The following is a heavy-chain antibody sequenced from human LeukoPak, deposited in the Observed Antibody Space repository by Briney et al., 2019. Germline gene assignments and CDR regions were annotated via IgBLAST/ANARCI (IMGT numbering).Heavy chain of an antibody. Sequence: SGTLSLTCAVSGGSISTNNWWGWVRQPPGKGVEWIGEIYHNGNTNYNPSLKSRLTISVDKSKNQFSLNLSSVTAADTAVYYCARGPSVAAHLDYWGQGTLVTVTS. CDR2: IYHNGNT. CDR1: GGSISTNNW. V-gene: IGHV4-4*02. D-gene: IGHD5-12*01. CDR3: ARGPSVAAHLDY. J-gene: IGHJ4*02.